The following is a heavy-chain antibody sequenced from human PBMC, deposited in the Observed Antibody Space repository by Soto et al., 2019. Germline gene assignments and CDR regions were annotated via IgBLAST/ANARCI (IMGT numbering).Heavy chain of an antibody. J-gene: IGHJ6*02. CDR2: IYYSGST. V-gene: IGHV4-31*03. CDR3: ANQPTVTYNYYYYGMDV. CDR1: GGSISSGGYY. Sequence: SETLSLTCTVSGGSISSGGYYWSWIRQHPGKGLEWIGYIYYSGSTYYNPSLKSRVTISVDTSKNQYSLKLSSVTAADTALYYCANQPTVTYNYYYYGMDVWGQGTTVTVSS. D-gene: IGHD4-17*01.